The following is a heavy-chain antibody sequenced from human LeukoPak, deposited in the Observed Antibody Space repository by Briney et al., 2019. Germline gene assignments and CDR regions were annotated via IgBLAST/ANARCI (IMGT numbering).Heavy chain of an antibody. J-gene: IGHJ4*02. CDR3: ARHLHGNSGRFGPFDY. CDR2: IFYSGST. CDR1: GDSTSSSSCY. Sequence: SETLSLTCTVSGDSTSSSSCYWGWIRQPPGKGLEWIGTIFYSGSTYYNPSLKSRVSISLDTSKNHFSLRLTSVTAADTAVYYCARHLHGNSGRFGPFDYWGQGTLVTVPS. D-gene: IGHD6-19*01. V-gene: IGHV4-39*01.